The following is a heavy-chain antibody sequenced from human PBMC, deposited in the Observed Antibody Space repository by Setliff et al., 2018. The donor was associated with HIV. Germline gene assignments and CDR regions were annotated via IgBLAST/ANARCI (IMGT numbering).Heavy chain of an antibody. D-gene: IGHD3-10*01. CDR3: ASGKGVRGVIITGGLDV. J-gene: IGHJ6*04. CDR2: LTTYNANK. CDR1: GYTLTELS. Sequence: ASVKVSCKISGYTLTELSIHWVRQAPGHGLEWMGWLTTYNANKNLAQKFQGRVTMTTDTSISTAYVELSSLTSKDTAVYYCASGKGVRGVIITGGLDVWGKGTTVTVSS. V-gene: IGHV1-18*01.